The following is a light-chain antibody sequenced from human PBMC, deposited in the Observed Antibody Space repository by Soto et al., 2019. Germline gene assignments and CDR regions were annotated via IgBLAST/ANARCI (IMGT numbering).Light chain of an antibody. CDR2: DAS. V-gene: IGKV1-33*01. CDR1: QNINNY. CDR3: QQYENLPT. J-gene: IGKJ5*01. Sequence: DIHITHSPSSLSSSVVYILTITCQASQNINNYLNWYQQKPGRAPKLLIYDASNLEAGVPSRFRGSGSGTDFTFTISRLQPEDIATYYCQQYENLPTFGQGTRLEIK.